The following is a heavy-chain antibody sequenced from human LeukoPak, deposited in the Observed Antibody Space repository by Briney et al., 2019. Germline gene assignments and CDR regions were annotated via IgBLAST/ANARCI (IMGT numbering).Heavy chain of an antibody. CDR3: AKDQRARWLVRAGYFDY. V-gene: IGHV3-23*01. CDR1: GFTFSSYA. Sequence: GGSLRLSCAASGFTFSSYAMSWVCQAPGKGLEWVSAISGSGGSTYYADSVKGRFTISRDNSKNTLYLQMNSLRAEDTAVYYCAKDQRARWLVRAGYFDYWGQGTLVTVSS. CDR2: ISGSGGST. D-gene: IGHD6-19*01. J-gene: IGHJ4*02.